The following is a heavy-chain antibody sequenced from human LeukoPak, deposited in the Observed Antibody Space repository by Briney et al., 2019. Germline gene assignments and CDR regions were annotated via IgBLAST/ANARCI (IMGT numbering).Heavy chain of an antibody. CDR3: ARDHGLDTAMVTDDY. Sequence: GASVKVSCKASGYTFTGYYMHWVRQAPGQGLEWMGWINPNSGGTNYEQKFQGRVTMTRDTSISTAYMELSRLRSDDTAVYYCARDHGLDTAMVTDDYWGQGTLVTVSS. CDR2: INPNSGGT. D-gene: IGHD5-18*01. V-gene: IGHV1-2*02. J-gene: IGHJ4*02. CDR1: GYTFTGYY.